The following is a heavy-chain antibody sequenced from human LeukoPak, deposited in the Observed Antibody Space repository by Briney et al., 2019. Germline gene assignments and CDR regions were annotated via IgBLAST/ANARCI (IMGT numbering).Heavy chain of an antibody. J-gene: IGHJ4*02. V-gene: IGHV3-30*04. CDR2: ISYDGSNK. D-gene: IGHD3-22*01. CDR1: GFTLSSYA. CDR3: ARLTYYYDSSGLKRFDY. Sequence: GGSLRLSCAASGFTLSSYAMHWVRQAPGKGLEWVAVISYDGSNKYYADSVKGRFTISRDNSKNTLYLQMNSLRAEDTAVYYCARLTYYYDSSGLKRFDYWGQGTLVTVSS.